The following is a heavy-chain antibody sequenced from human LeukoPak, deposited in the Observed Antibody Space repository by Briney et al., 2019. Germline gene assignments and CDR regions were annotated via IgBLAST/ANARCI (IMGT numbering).Heavy chain of an antibody. Sequence: ASVKVSCKASGGTFSSYAISWVRQAPGQGLEWMGGIIPIFGTANYAQKFQGRVTITADKSTSTAYMELSSLRSEDTAVYYCAREGRRWLQFPYYYYYMDVWGKGTTVTVSS. CDR3: AREGRRWLQFPYYYYYMDV. J-gene: IGHJ6*03. CDR2: IIPIFGTA. V-gene: IGHV1-69*06. D-gene: IGHD5-24*01. CDR1: GGTFSSYA.